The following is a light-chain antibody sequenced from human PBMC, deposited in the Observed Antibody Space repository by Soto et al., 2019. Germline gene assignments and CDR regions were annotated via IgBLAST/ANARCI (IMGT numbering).Light chain of an antibody. V-gene: IGKV3-15*01. CDR2: GAS. J-gene: IGKJ1*01. CDR3: QQYTSRQT. Sequence: EILMTQSPATLSVSPGGRATLSCRASRDISNNLAWYQQRPGQPPRLLIYGASTRATGVPASFSGSGWGTVFPITSTVLPSDDFTVYCQQQYTSRQTFGQGTQVDIK. CDR1: RDISNN.